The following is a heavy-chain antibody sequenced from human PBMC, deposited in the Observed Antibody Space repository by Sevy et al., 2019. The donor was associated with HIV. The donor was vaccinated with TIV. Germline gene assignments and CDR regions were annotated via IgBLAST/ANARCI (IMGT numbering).Heavy chain of an antibody. CDR1: GYTFTSYG. CDR3: ARDAWVVFTVTKPTNFDY. J-gene: IGHJ4*02. Sequence: ASVKVSCKASGYTFTSYGISWVRQAPGQGLELMGWISAYNGNTNYAQKLQGRVTMTTDTSTNTAYMELRSLGSDDTAVYYCARDAWVVFTVTKPTNFDYWGQGTLVTVSS. V-gene: IGHV1-18*01. CDR2: ISAYNGNT. D-gene: IGHD2-8*02.